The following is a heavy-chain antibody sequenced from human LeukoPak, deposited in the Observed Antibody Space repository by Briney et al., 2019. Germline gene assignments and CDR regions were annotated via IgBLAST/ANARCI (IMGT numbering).Heavy chain of an antibody. Sequence: WASVKVSCKASGYTFTGYYMHWVRQAPGQGLEWMGIINPSGGSTSYAQKFQGRVTMTRDMSTSTVYMELSSLRSEDTAIYYCAREGRGVPGAIAAVKGFDYWGQGTLVTVSS. V-gene: IGHV1-46*01. J-gene: IGHJ4*02. D-gene: IGHD6-13*01. CDR3: AREGRGVPGAIAAVKGFDY. CDR1: GYTFTGYY. CDR2: INPSGGST.